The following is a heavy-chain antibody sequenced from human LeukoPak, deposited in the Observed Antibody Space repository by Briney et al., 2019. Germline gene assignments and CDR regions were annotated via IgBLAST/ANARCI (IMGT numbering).Heavy chain of an antibody. V-gene: IGHV4-34*01. CDR3: ARVYSSSLFFDY. J-gene: IGHJ4*02. D-gene: IGHD6-13*01. Sequence: SETLSLTCAVYGGSFSGYYWSWIRQPPGKGLEWIGEINHSGSTNYNPSLKRRVTLSVDTSKNQFSLRLSSVTAADTAVYYCARVYSSSLFFDYWGQGTLVTVSS. CDR2: INHSGST. CDR1: GGSFSGYY.